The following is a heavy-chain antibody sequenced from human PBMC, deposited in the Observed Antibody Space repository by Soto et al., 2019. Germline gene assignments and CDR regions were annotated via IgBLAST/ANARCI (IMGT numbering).Heavy chain of an antibody. J-gene: IGHJ6*02. D-gene: IGHD3-10*01. CDR1: GGSISSYY. CDR2: MYYSGST. Sequence: SETLSLTCTGSGGSISSYYWSWIRQPPGKGLEWIGYMYYSGSTNHNPSLKSRVTISVDTSKNQFSLKLSSVTAADTAVYYCARVFGFGGMDVWGQGTTVTVSS. CDR3: ARVFGFGGMDV. V-gene: IGHV4-59*12.